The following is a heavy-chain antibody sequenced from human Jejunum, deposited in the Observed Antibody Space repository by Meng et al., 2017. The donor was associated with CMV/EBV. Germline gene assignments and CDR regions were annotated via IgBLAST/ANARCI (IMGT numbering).Heavy chain of an antibody. D-gene: IGHD6-25*01. CDR1: GGSISSSDYY. Sequence: SGGSISSSDYYWGWVRQPPGKGLEWIGTIYYRGDTYYSPSLESRLTISVDTSKNQFSLRLRSVTAADTAVYYCARVTVVSQRCDYWGQGTLVTVSS. CDR3: ARVTVVSQRCDY. J-gene: IGHJ4*02. CDR2: IYYRGDT. V-gene: IGHV4-39*07.